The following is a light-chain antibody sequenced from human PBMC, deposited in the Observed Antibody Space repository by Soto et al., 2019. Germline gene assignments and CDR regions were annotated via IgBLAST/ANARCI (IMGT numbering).Light chain of an antibody. CDR3: SSYTSSSSYV. J-gene: IGLJ1*01. CDR2: DVT. V-gene: IGLV2-14*01. CDR1: SSDVGGYKY. Sequence: QSALTQPASVSGSPGQSITMCCTGTSSDVGGYKYVSWYQQHPDKAPKLIIYDVTNRPSGISNRFSGSKSGNTASLTISGLQAEDEADYYCSSYTSSSSYVFGTGTKLTVL.